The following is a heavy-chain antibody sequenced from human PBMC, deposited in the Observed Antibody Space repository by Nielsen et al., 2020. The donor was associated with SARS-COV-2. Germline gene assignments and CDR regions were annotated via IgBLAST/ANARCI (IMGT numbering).Heavy chain of an antibody. CDR3: ARDGTLYYDSWSGYYGLPDY. J-gene: IGHJ4*02. CDR2: ISYDGSNK. V-gene: IGHV3-30*03. D-gene: IGHD3-3*01. CDR1: GFTFSSYG. Sequence: GGSLRLSCAASGFTFSSYGMHWVRQAPGKGLEWVAVISYDGSNKYYADSVKGRFTISRDNSKNTLYLQMNSLRAEDTAVYYCARDGTLYYDSWSGYYGLPDYWGQGTLVTVSS.